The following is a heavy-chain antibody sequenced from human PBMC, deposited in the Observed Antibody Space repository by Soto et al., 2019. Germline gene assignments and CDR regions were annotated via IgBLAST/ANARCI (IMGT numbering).Heavy chain of an antibody. J-gene: IGHJ4*02. CDR2: IWYDGNNK. V-gene: IGHV3-33*01. Sequence: GGSLRLSCAAYGFTFSNYGMHWVRQAPGKGLEWVAVIWYDGNNKYYADSVKGRFTISRDNSNNTLYVQMTSLRAEDTAVYYCARGLHSLFDYWGQGTPVT. CDR1: GFTFSNYG. CDR3: ARGLHSLFDY. D-gene: IGHD2-21*01.